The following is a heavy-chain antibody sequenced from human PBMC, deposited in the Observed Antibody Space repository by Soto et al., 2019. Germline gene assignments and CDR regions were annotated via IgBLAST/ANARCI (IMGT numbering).Heavy chain of an antibody. CDR2: ISGSSDST. D-gene: IGHD1-26*01. CDR1: GFTFSSYA. J-gene: IGHJ4*02. V-gene: IGHV3-23*01. CDR3: ARRGSGNYYDY. Sequence: EVQLLESGGGLVQPGGSLRLSCAASGFTFSSYAMRWVRQAPGKGLEWVSSISGSSDSTYYADSVKGRFTISRDNSKKTLYLQMNSLRAEDTAVYYCARRGSGNYYDYWGQGTLVTVSS.